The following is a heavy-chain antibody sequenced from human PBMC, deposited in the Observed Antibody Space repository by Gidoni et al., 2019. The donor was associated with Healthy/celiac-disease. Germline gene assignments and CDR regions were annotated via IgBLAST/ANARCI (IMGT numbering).Heavy chain of an antibody. Sequence: EVQLVESGGGLVQPGGSLRISCAASAFTSSSYRMNWVRQAPGKGLGWVSYISSSSSTIYYADSVKGRFTISRDNAKNSLYLQMNSLRAEDTAVYYCARDSPYSNYVYFDFWGQGTLVTVSS. J-gene: IGHJ4*02. CDR1: AFTSSSYR. V-gene: IGHV3-48*01. CDR3: ARDSPYSNYVYFDF. D-gene: IGHD4-4*01. CDR2: ISSSSSTI.